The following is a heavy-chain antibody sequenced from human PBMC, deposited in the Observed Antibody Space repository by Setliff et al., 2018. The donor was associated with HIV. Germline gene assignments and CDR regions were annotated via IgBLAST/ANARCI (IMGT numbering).Heavy chain of an antibody. V-gene: IGHV3-23*01. CDR1: GFTFSSYS. J-gene: IGHJ4*02. D-gene: IGHD5-18*01. CDR2: ISSGGEIM. Sequence: GESLKISCAASGFTFSSYSMNWVRQAPGKGLEWVSAISSGGEIMFYADSVKGRFTISRDNSKNTLYLQMNSLRAEDTAVYYCAKTWIQLWATEDYWGQGTLVTVSS. CDR3: AKTWIQLWATEDY.